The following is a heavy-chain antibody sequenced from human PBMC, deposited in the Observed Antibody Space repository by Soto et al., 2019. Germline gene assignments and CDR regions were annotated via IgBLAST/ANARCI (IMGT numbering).Heavy chain of an antibody. J-gene: IGHJ6*02. CDR2: INPNSGDT. CDR3: ARAAVNLYCMDV. CDR1: GYIFTGYY. V-gene: IGHV1-2*02. Sequence: ASVKVSCKASGYIFTGYYMHWVRQAPGQGLEWMGWINPNSGDTSYAQQFQGRVTMTRDTSISTAYMELSTLTSDDTAVYNCARAAVNLYCMDVWGQGTTVTVSS.